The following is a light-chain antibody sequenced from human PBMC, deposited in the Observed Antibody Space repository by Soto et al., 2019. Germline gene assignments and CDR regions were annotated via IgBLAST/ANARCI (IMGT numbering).Light chain of an antibody. CDR1: YSNIGSNF. Sequence: QSVLTQSSSVYAAAGQKVSISCSGSYSNIGSNFVSWYQHFPGSAPKLVIYDNSQRPSGIPDRFDGSKSGSSATLGITGLQTGDGADYYGGTWDSSLSVGVFGRGTTLTVL. CDR2: DNS. J-gene: IGLJ2*01. V-gene: IGLV1-51*01. CDR3: GTWDSSLSVGV.